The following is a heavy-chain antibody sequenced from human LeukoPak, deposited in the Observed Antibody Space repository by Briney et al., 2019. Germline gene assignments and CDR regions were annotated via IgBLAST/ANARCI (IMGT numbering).Heavy chain of an antibody. CDR1: ADSISSGHY. D-gene: IGHD3-22*01. J-gene: IGHJ4*02. CDR3: AGEGPDYYDSSGYSIDY. V-gene: IGHV4-38-2*02. Sequence: PSETLSLTCSVSADSISSGHYWGWIRQPPGKGLEWIGSIDHSGTTYYNPSLKSRVTISVDTSKNQFSLKLSSVTAADTAVYYCAGEGPDYYDSSGYSIDYWGQGTLVTVSS. CDR2: IDHSGTT.